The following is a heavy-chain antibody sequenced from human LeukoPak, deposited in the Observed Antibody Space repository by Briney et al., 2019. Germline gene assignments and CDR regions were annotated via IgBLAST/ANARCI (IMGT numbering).Heavy chain of an antibody. J-gene: IGHJ4*02. CDR3: AKGMGIAVASPFDY. CDR1: GFTFSTYW. Sequence: PGGSLRLSCAGSGFTFSTYWMHWVRQAPGGGLVWVSGINTDGSTTSYADSVKGRFTISRDNSKNTLYLQMNSLRAEDTAVYYCAKGMGIAVASPFDYWGQGTLVTVSS. CDR2: INTDGSTT. D-gene: IGHD6-19*01. V-gene: IGHV3-74*01.